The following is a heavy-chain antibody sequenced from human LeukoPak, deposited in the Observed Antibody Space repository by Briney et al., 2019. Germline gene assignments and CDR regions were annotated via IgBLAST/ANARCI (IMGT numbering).Heavy chain of an antibody. D-gene: IGHD2-15*01. CDR3: ARQDCSGGTCYSPWYFDL. CDR1: GYSFTSYW. Sequence: GESLKISCKGSGYSFTSYWIGWVRQMPGKGLEWMGIIYPGDSDTRYSPSFQGQVTISADKSISTAYLQWSSLKASDTAMYYCARQDCSGGTCYSPWYFDLWGRGTLVTVSS. J-gene: IGHJ2*01. V-gene: IGHV5-51*01. CDR2: IYPGDSDT.